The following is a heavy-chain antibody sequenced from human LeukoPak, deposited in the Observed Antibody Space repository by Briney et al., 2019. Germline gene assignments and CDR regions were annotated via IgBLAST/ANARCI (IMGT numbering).Heavy chain of an antibody. V-gene: IGHV1-18*01. CDR2: ISPYNGNT. J-gene: IGHJ5*02. D-gene: IGHD3-3*01. Sequence: GASVKVSCKASVYTFTSYGIGWVRQAPGQGLEWMGWISPYNGNTKYPQNSQGRVIMTTDTATTTVYMELRSLTSDDTAMYYCAGQGGYAWSWFDPWGQGTLVTAPS. CDR3: AGQGGYAWSWFDP. CDR1: VYTFTSYG.